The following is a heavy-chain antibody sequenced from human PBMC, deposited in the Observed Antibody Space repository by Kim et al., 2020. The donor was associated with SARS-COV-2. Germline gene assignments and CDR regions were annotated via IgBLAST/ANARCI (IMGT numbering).Heavy chain of an antibody. CDR3: AHKTPMSHPGFDY. Sequence: SCPSLKSRLSIAKDNSKNQVVLAMTNMDPVDTATYYCAHKTPMSHPGFDYWGQGTLVTVSS. V-gene: IGHV2-5*01. J-gene: IGHJ4*02. D-gene: IGHD5-18*01.